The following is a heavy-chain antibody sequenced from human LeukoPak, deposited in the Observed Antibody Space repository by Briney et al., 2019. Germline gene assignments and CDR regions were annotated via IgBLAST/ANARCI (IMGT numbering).Heavy chain of an antibody. CDR3: ATLYSSSSSGYFDL. CDR1: GGSISSYY. Sequence: SETLSLTCTVSGGSISSYYWSWIRQPPWKGLEWIGYIYYSGSTNYNPSLKSRVTISVDTSKNQFSLKLSSVTAADTAVYYCATLYSSSSSGYFDLWGRGTLVTVSS. V-gene: IGHV4-59*01. J-gene: IGHJ2*01. CDR2: IYYSGST. D-gene: IGHD6-13*01.